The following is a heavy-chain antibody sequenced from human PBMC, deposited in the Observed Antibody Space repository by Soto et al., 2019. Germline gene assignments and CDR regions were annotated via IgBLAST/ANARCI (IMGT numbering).Heavy chain of an antibody. Sequence: QITLKESGPTLVKPTQTLTLTCTLSGFSLSTSGVGVGWIRLPPGKVLEWLALIYWDDDKRYSPSLKSRLTITNDTSKSQVFLTMTKMDPVDTATYYCAHRPPYGDSQYFQHWGQGTLVTASS. CDR3: AHRPPYGDSQYFQH. CDR1: GFSLSTSGVG. CDR2: IYWDDDK. V-gene: IGHV2-5*02. J-gene: IGHJ1*01. D-gene: IGHD4-17*01.